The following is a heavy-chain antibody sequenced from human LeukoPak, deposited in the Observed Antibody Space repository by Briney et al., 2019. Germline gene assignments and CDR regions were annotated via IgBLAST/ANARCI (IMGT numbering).Heavy chain of an antibody. CDR1: GFTFDDYA. J-gene: IGHJ4*02. CDR2: ISWNSGSI. CDR3: EKVGEGYNLAH. V-gene: IGHV3-9*01. Sequence: GGSLRLSCAASGFTFDDYAMHWVRQAPGKGLEWVSGISWNSGSIGYADSVKGRFTISRDNAKNSLYLQMNSLRAEDTALYYCEKVGEGYNLAHWGQETLVTVSS. D-gene: IGHD5-24*01.